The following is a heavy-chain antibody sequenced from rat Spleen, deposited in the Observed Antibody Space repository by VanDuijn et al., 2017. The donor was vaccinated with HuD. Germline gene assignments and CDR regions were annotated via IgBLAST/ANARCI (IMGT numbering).Heavy chain of an antibody. CDR1: GFTFSDYY. Sequence: EVQLVESDGGLVQPGRSLKLSCAASGFTFSDYYMAWVRQAPKKGLEWVATISTSGSRTYYPDSVKGRFTISRANAKSTLSLQMDSLRSEDTATYYCARRHYGYTDYFDYWGQGVMVTVSS. CDR3: ARRHYGYTDYFDY. D-gene: IGHD1-9*01. J-gene: IGHJ2*01. CDR2: ISTSGSRT. V-gene: IGHV5-7*01.